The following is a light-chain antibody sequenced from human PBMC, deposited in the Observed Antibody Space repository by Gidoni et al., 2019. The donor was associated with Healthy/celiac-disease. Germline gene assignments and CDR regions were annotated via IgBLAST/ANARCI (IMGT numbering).Light chain of an antibody. Sequence: VIWLTQSPSLLSASTGDRVTSSCRMSLGISSYLAWYQQKPGKAPELLIYAASTLQSGVPSRFSGSGSGTDFTLTISCLQSEDFATYYCHQYYSFPRTFGQGTKVEIK. CDR3: HQYYSFPRT. V-gene: IGKV1D-8*01. J-gene: IGKJ1*01. CDR1: LGISSY. CDR2: AAS.